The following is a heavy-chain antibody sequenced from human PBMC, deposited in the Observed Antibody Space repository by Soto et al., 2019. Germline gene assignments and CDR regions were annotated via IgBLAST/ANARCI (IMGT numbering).Heavy chain of an antibody. J-gene: IGHJ4*02. V-gene: IGHV4-31*03. CDR3: ARLDSSGYYYGYYFDY. D-gene: IGHD3-22*01. Sequence: PSETLSLTCTVSGGSISSGGYYWSWIRQHPGKGLDLIGYIYYSGITYYNPSLKSRVTISVDTSKNQFSLKLSSVTAADTAVYYCARLDSSGYYYGYYFDYWGQGTLVTVSS. CDR1: GGSISSGGYY. CDR2: IYYSGIT.